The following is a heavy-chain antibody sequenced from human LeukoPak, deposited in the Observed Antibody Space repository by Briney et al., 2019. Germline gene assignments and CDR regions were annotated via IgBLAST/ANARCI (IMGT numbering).Heavy chain of an antibody. D-gene: IGHD5-18*01. V-gene: IGHV4-34*01. Sequence: SETLSLTCAVYGGSFSGYYWSWIRQPPGKGLEWIGEINHSGSTNYNPSLKSRVTISVDTSKNQFSLKLSSVTAADTAVYYCARDEYRYGGRTHPYYFDSWGQGTLVTVSS. CDR3: ARDEYRYGGRTHPYYFDS. CDR2: INHSGST. CDR1: GGSFSGYY. J-gene: IGHJ4*02.